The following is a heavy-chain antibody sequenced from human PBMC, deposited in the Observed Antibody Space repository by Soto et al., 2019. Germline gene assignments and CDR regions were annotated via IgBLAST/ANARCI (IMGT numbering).Heavy chain of an antibody. J-gene: IGHJ4*02. V-gene: IGHV3-23*01. CDR1: GFTFSNYA. CDR3: AKDRDYFDY. CDR2: IRGSAGTP. Sequence: GGSLRLSCAASGFTFSNYAMNWVRQAPGKGLEWVASIRGSAGTPYYADSVRGRFTISRDNSKNTLSLQMNGLRVEDTAVYYCAKDRDYFDYWGQGALVTVS.